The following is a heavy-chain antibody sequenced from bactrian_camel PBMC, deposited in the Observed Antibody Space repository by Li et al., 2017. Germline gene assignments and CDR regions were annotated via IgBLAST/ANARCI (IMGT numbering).Heavy chain of an antibody. Sequence: HVQLVESGGGVVQPGGSLRLSCAASGYDASRNCLAWFRQAPGKKRELVASIYAGNQGTVYVDSVKGRFTISRDNAKNTLYLQMNSLKPEDTAMYYCTKDRSYGTRSWVQSTRGQGTQVTVSS. CDR2: IYAGNQGT. J-gene: IGHJ4*01. V-gene: IGHV3S54*01. CDR3: TKDRSYGTRSWVQST. D-gene: IGHD3*01. CDR1: GYDASRNC.